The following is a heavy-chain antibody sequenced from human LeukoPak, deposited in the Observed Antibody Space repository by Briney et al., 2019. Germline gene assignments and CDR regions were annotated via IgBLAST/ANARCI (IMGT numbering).Heavy chain of an antibody. CDR3: ARKRIAAPIDY. J-gene: IGHJ4*02. CDR1: GYTFTGYY. Sequence: ASEKVSCKASGYTFTGYYMHWVRQAPGQGLDSMGWINPNSDGTNSAQKFQGRVTMTRDTSIRTVYMELSSLRPDDTAVYYCARKRIAAPIDYWGQGTLVTVSS. V-gene: IGHV1-2*02. D-gene: IGHD6-6*01. CDR2: INPNSDGT.